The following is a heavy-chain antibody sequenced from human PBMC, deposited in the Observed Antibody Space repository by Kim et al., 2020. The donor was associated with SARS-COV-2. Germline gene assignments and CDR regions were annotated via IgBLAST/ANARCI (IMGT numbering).Heavy chain of an antibody. D-gene: IGHD3-10*01. Sequence: GGSLRLSCAASGFTFSDYYMSWIRQAPGKGLEWVSYISSSSSYTNYADSVKGRFTISRDNAKNSLYLQMNSLRAEDTAVYYCACNLYGSGSYYMGYFDYWGQGTLVTVSS. J-gene: IGHJ4*02. CDR2: ISSSSSYT. CDR1: GFTFSDYY. V-gene: IGHV3-11*06. CDR3: ACNLYGSGSYYMGYFDY.